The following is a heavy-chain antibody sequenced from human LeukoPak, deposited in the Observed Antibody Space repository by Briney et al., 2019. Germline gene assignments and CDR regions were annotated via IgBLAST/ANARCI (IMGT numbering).Heavy chain of an antibody. CDR2: ISYDGSNK. J-gene: IGHJ4*02. CDR3: AKSKYQKALFDY. D-gene: IGHD2-2*01. Sequence: GGSLRLSCAASGFTFSSYAMHWVRQAPGKGLEWVAVISYDGSNKYYADSVKGRFTISRDNSKNTLYLQMNSLRAEDTAVYYCAKSKYQKALFDYWGQGTLVTVSS. V-gene: IGHV3-30-3*02. CDR1: GFTFSSYA.